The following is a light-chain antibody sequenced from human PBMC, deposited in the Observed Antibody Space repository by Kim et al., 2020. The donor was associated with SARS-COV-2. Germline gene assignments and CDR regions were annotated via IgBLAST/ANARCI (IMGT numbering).Light chain of an antibody. CDR2: GTS. V-gene: IGKV1-16*02. Sequence: DIQMTQSPSSLSASVGDTVTITCRANQDINHYLAWFQQKPGKAPKSLIYGTSNLRDGVPSKFSSSGSATDFTLTISSMQPEDVATYYCKQYKSYPRTFCGRSKLEI. CDR3: KQYKSYPRT. J-gene: IGKJ4*01. CDR1: QDINHY.